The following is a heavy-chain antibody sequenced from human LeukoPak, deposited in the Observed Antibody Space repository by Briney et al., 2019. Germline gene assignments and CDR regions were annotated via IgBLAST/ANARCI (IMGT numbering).Heavy chain of an antibody. CDR2: ISYDGSNK. CDR1: GFTFSSYG. Sequence: PGGSLRLSCAASGFTFSSYGMHWVRQAPGKGLEWVAVISYDGSNKYYADSVKGRFTISRGNSKNTLYLQMNSLRAEDTAVYYCAKVVDCGGDCYPIDYWGQGTLVTVSS. J-gene: IGHJ4*02. V-gene: IGHV3-30*18. CDR3: AKVVDCGGDCYPIDY. D-gene: IGHD2-21*02.